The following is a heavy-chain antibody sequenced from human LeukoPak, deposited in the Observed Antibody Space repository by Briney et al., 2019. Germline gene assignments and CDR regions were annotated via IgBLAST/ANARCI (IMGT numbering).Heavy chain of an antibody. CDR3: AREMYSSGWYYYGMDV. CDR2: INWNGGST. Sequence: GGSLRLSCAASGFTFDDYGMSWVRQAPGKGLEWVSGINWNGGSTGYADSVKGRFTISRDNAKNSLYLQMHSLRAEDTALYHCAREMYSSGWYYYGMDVWGQGTTVTVSS. V-gene: IGHV3-20*01. J-gene: IGHJ6*02. CDR1: GFTFDDYG. D-gene: IGHD6-19*01.